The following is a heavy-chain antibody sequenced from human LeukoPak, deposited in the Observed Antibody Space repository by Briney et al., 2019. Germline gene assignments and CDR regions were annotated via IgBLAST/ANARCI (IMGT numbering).Heavy chain of an antibody. J-gene: IGHJ4*02. CDR2: IHPGRGDT. D-gene: IGHD7-27*01. V-gene: IGHV1-2*02. CDR3: ARDHNWGPDY. Sequence: ASVKVSCQALGYTFTDHYFHWLRQAPGQGIEWMGWIHPGRGDTNIAQEFQGGVSLTRDMSISTAYMELSRLTSDDTAVYYCARDHNWGPDYWGQGTLVSVSS. CDR1: GYTFTDHY.